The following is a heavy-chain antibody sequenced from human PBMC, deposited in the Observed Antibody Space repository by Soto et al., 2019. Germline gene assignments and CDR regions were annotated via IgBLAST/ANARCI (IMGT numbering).Heavy chain of an antibody. J-gene: IGHJ4*02. CDR1: GFTLSSCW. Sequence: GGSLRLSCAASGFTLSSCWMHWVRQAPGKGLVWVSRISSDGSTTNYADSVKGRFTISRDNAKNTLYLQMNSLRDEDTAVYYCASLYSSAWARDYWGQGTLVTVSS. D-gene: IGHD6-19*01. CDR2: ISSDGSTT. V-gene: IGHV3-74*01. CDR3: ASLYSSAWARDY.